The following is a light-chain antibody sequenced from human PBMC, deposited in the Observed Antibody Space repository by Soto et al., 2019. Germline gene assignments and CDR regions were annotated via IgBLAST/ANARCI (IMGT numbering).Light chain of an antibody. Sequence: IVLTQSPGTLSLSQGETATLSCRASQIIKTFYFGWYQQKPGQSPRLLIYGVYSRATGTPDRFSGSGSGTDFTLTISRLEPEDSAVYYCQFYGSSLITFGQGTRLEIK. V-gene: IGKV3-20*01. CDR2: GVY. CDR3: QFYGSSLIT. CDR1: QIIKTFY. J-gene: IGKJ5*01.